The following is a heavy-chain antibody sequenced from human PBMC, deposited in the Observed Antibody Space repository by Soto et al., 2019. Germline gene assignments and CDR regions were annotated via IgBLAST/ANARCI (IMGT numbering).Heavy chain of an antibody. CDR1: GDSVSSNSAA. V-gene: IGHV6-1*01. D-gene: IGHD6-19*01. CDR3: ARGQQWLVRRAFDI. J-gene: IGHJ3*02. CDR2: TYYRSKWYN. Sequence: SPTLSLTCAISGDSVSSNSAAWNWIRQSPSRGLEWLGRTYYRSKWYNDYAVSVKSRITINPDTSKNKFSLQLNSVTPEDTAVYYCARGQQWLVRRAFDIWGQGTMVTVSS.